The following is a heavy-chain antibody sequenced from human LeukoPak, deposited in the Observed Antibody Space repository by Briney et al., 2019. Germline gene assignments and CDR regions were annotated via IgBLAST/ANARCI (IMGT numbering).Heavy chain of an antibody. D-gene: IGHD3-10*01. Sequence: GGSLGLSCAASGFTFSSYWMHWVRQAPGKGLEWVANIKQDGSEKYYVDSVKGRFTISRDNAKNSLYLQMNSLRAEDTAVYYCARVPMVRGVIPPFFYFDYWGQGTLVTVSS. CDR3: ARVPMVRGVIPPFFYFDY. CDR1: GFTFSSYW. J-gene: IGHJ4*02. CDR2: IKQDGSEK. V-gene: IGHV3-7*01.